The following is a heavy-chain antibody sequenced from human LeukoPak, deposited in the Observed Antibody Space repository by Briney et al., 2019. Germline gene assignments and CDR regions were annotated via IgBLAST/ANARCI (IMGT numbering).Heavy chain of an antibody. V-gene: IGHV4-59*11. CDR2: MYHSGST. CDR3: ARHSAHSSTNDAFDI. Sequence: PSETLSLTCTVSGGSISSHYWSWIRQPPGKGLEWVGYMYHSGSTNYNPSLKSRVTISVDTSKNQFSLKLSSVTAADTAVYYCARHSAHSSTNDAFDIWGQGTMVTVSS. D-gene: IGHD6-13*01. CDR1: GGSISSHY. J-gene: IGHJ3*02.